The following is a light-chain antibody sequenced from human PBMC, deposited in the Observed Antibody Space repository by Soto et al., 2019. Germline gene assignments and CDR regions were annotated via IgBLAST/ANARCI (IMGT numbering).Light chain of an antibody. CDR1: EVINSD. Sequence: DIEMTQSPSSLSASLGDRVTITCRASEVINSDLAWYQQRPGKVPILLIHTSSTLQSGVPSRFSGSGSGTDFTLTISNLEPEDVATYYCQKYDSAPWAFGQGTKVEI. J-gene: IGKJ1*01. CDR3: QKYDSAPWA. V-gene: IGKV1-27*01. CDR2: TSS.